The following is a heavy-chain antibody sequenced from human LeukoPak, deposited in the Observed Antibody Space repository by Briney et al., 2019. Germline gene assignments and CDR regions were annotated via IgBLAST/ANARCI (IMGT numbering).Heavy chain of an antibody. Sequence: SETLSLTCTVSGGSISSGDYYWSWIRQPPGKGLEWIGYIYYSGSTYYNPSLKSRVTISVDTSKNQFSLKLSSVTAADTAVYYCARVTIAAAEYYFDYWGQGTLVTVSS. D-gene: IGHD6-13*01. V-gene: IGHV4-30-4*01. CDR3: ARVTIAAAEYYFDY. CDR2: IYYSGST. CDR1: GGSISSGDYY. J-gene: IGHJ4*02.